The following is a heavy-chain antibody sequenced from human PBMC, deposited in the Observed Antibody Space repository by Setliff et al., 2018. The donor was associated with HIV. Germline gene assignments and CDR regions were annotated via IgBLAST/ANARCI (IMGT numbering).Heavy chain of an antibody. J-gene: IGHJ5*02. CDR1: GGTFSLYA. D-gene: IGHD5-12*01. V-gene: IGHV1-69*13. CDR2: IIPIFNTA. Sequence: SVKVSCKASGGTFSLYAINWVRQAPGQGLEWMGGIIPIFNTANYAQKFQGRVTITADGSTGTAYMELSSLRFEDTTTYYCARDQATGYEKVWFSWIDPWGQGTLVTSPQ. CDR3: ARDQATGYEKVWFSWIDP.